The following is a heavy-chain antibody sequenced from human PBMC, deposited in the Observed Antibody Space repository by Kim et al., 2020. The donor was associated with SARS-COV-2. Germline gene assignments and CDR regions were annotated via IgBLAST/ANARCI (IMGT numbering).Heavy chain of an antibody. J-gene: IGHJ6*02. Sequence: SVKGRFTIARDDAKKSLYLQMNSRRDEDTAVYYCARGFSDLGYNYYYMDVWGQGTTVTVSS. V-gene: IGHV3-48*02. CDR3: ARGFSDLGYNYYYMDV. D-gene: IGHD3-10*01.